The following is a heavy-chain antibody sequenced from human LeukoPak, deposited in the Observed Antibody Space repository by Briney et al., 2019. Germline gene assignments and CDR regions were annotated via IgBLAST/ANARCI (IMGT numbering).Heavy chain of an antibody. V-gene: IGHV4-39*07. CDR2: IYYSGST. CDR3: ARVGQDYDFWSGYYLDY. Sequence: SETLSLTCTVSGGSISSSSYYWGWIRQPPGKGLEWIGSIYYSGSTYYDPSLKSRVTISVDTSKNQFSLKLSSVTAADTAVYYCARVGQDYDFWSGYYLDYWGQGTLVTVSS. J-gene: IGHJ4*02. CDR1: GGSISSSSYY. D-gene: IGHD3-3*01.